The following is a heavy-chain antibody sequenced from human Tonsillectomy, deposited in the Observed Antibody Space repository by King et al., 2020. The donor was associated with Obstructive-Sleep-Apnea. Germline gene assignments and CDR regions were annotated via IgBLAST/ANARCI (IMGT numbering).Heavy chain of an antibody. J-gene: IGHJ5*02. CDR1: GFTFSSYA. D-gene: IGHD2-8*01. CDR2: ISYDGSNK. V-gene: IGHV3-30*04. Sequence: VQLVESGGGVVQPGRSLRLSCASSGFTFSSYAMHCVRQAPGKGRDWVAVISYDGSNKYYADSVKGRFTISRANSKNPLYLQLNSLRAEDTAVYYCTRGDEGESIVLMVYAPDNWFDPWGQGTLVTVSS. CDR3: TRGDEGESIVLMVYAPDNWFDP.